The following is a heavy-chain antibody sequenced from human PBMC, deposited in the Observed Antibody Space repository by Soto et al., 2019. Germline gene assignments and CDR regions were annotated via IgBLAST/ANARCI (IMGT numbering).Heavy chain of an antibody. CDR1: GGSVTSSTSS. D-gene: IGHD1-1*01. CDR2: IFYGHGT. V-gene: IGHV4-39*01. CDR3: GRVDWNAGAD. Sequence: QVQLQESGPGLVNPSETLSLTCTVSGGSVTSSTSSWAWVRQPPGKGLHWIGTIFYGHGTYYNPSLESRVTISLDTSKIQFSLELTSVTADDTAVYYCGRVDWNAGADWGQGTLVTVSS. J-gene: IGHJ4*02.